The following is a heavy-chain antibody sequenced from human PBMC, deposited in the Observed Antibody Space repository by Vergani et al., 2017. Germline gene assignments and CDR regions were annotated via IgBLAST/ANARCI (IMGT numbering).Heavy chain of an antibody. V-gene: IGHV3-30*18. CDR1: GFTFSSYG. CDR3: AKGIVDTAMDDFDY. D-gene: IGHD5-18*01. CDR2: ISYDGSNK. Sequence: QVQLVESGGGVVQPGRSLRLSCAASGFTFSSYGMHWVRQAPGKGLEWVAVISYDGSNKYYADSVKGRFTISRDNSQNTLYLQMNSLRDEDTAVYYCAKGIVDTAMDDFDYWGQGTLVTVSS. J-gene: IGHJ4*02.